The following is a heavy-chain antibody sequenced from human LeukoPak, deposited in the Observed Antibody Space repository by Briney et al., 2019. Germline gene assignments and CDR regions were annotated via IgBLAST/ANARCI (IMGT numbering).Heavy chain of an antibody. J-gene: IGHJ6*02. Sequence: ASVKVSCKASGYTLTSYDINWVRQATGQGLEWMGWMNPNSGNTGYAQKFQGRVTMTRNTSISTAYMELSSLRSEDTAVYYCARSDSSSWYPHYYYYYYGMDVWGQGTTVTVSS. V-gene: IGHV1-8*01. CDR2: MNPNSGNT. CDR1: GYTLTSYD. D-gene: IGHD6-13*01. CDR3: ARSDSSSWYPHYYYYYYGMDV.